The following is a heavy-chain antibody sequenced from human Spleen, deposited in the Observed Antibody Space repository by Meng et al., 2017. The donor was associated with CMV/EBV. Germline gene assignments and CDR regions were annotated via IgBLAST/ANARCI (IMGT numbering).Heavy chain of an antibody. CDR2: IWYDGTNK. Sequence: ASGFTFSNYGMHWVRQAPGKGLEWVAIIWYDGTNKYYEDSVKGRFTISRDNSKNTVYLEMNSLRAEDTAVYYCAKELGIPRAPPGDYWGQGSLVTVSS. CDR1: GFTFSNYG. CDR3: AKELGIPRAPPGDY. V-gene: IGHV3-33*06. D-gene: IGHD1-26*01. J-gene: IGHJ4*02.